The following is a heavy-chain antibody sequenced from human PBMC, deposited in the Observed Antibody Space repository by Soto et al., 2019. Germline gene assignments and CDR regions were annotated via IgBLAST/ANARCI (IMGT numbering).Heavy chain of an antibody. J-gene: IGHJ6*02. D-gene: IGHD6-13*01. Sequence: GSLKISCKGSGYSFTSYWIGWVRQMPGKGLEWMGIIYPGDSDTRYSPSFQGQVTISADKSISTAYLQWSSLKASDTAMYYCARHDGFSSSWYYYYGMDVWGQGTTVTVSS. CDR3: ARHDGFSSSWYYYYGMDV. V-gene: IGHV5-51*01. CDR1: GYSFTSYW. CDR2: IYPGDSDT.